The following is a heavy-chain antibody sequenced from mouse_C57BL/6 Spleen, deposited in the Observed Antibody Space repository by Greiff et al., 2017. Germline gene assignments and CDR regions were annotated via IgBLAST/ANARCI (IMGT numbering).Heavy chain of an antibody. CDR1: GYTFTSYW. CDR3: ARGDITTGVGFAY. J-gene: IGHJ3*01. CDR2: IYPSDSET. D-gene: IGHD1-1*01. Sequence: QVQLQQPGAELVRPGSSVKLSCKASGYTFTSYWMDWVKQRPGQGLEWIGNIYPSDSETHYNQKFKDKATLTVDKSSSTAYMQLSSLTSEDSAVYYCARGDITTGVGFAYWGQGTLVTVSA. V-gene: IGHV1-61*01.